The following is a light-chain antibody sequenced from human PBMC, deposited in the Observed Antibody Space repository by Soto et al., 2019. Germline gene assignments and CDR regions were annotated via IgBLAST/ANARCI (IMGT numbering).Light chain of an antibody. CDR3: QHYGNSPPFT. CDR1: QSVSSSY. Sequence: EIVLTQSPGTLSLSPGERATLSCRASQSVSSSYLAWYQQKPGQAHRLLIYGASSSATGIPDRFSGSGAGTDFTLTTSRLEPEDFSVYYCQHYGNSPPFTFGQGTKVEIK. V-gene: IGKV3-20*01. CDR2: GAS. J-gene: IGKJ2*01.